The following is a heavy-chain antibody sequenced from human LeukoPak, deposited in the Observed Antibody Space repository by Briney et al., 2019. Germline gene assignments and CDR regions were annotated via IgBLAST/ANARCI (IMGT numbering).Heavy chain of an antibody. CDR2: INTNTGNP. J-gene: IGHJ4*02. Sequence: ASVKVSCKASGYTFTNYAMNWVRQAPGQGLEWMGWINTNTGNPTCAQGFTGRFVFSLDTSVSTAYLQISSLKAEDTAVYYCARVAYDSSGYPIPLDYWGQGTLVTVSS. CDR3: ARVAYDSSGYPIPLDY. V-gene: IGHV7-4-1*02. D-gene: IGHD3-22*01. CDR1: GYTFTNYA.